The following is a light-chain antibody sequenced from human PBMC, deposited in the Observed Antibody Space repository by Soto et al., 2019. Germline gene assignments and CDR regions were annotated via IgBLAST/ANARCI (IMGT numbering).Light chain of an antibody. Sequence: ALTQPASVSGSPGQSTTISCTGTSSDVGLYDYVSWYQQHPGKAPQLMIYAVSNRPSGVSNRFSASKSGNTASLFISGLQAEDEADYYCSSYTSDSSYVFGSGTKVTVL. CDR3: SSYTSDSSYV. CDR1: SSDVGLYDY. CDR2: AVS. J-gene: IGLJ1*01. V-gene: IGLV2-14*01.